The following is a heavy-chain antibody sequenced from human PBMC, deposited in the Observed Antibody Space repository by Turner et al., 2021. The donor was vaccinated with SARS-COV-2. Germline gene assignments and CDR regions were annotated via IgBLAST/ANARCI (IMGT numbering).Heavy chain of an antibody. D-gene: IGHD3-16*01. CDR3: ARHLGGPHSENVLHYFDS. CDR1: GDSIRRTNFY. CDR2: LYSSEST. J-gene: IGHJ4*02. V-gene: IGHV4-39*01. Sequence: QLQLQESGPGVVKPSGTLSLTCSVSGDSIRRTNFYWGWIRQPPGRGLEWIGSLYSSESTDYNASLKRRLTLSVDTSTNQISLRLTSVTAADTAVYYCARHLGGPHSENVLHYFDSWGQGILVTVSS.